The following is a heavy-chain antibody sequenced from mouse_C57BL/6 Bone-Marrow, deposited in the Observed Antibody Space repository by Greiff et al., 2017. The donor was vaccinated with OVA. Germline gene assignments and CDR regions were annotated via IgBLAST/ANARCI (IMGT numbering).Heavy chain of an antibody. CDR3: ARRRGYGSSYAMDY. CDR1: GFTFSSYG. J-gene: IGHJ4*01. CDR2: ISSGGSYT. V-gene: IGHV5-6*01. D-gene: IGHD1-1*01. Sequence: EVQLVESGGDLVKPGGSLKLSCAASGFTFSSYGMSWVRQTPDKRLEWVATISSGGSYTYYPDNVKGRFTISRDNANNTPYLQMSSLKSEDTAVYYCARRRGYGSSYAMDYWGQGTSVTVSS.